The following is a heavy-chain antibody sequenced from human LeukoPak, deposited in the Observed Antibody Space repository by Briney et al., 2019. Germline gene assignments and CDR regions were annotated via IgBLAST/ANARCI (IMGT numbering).Heavy chain of an antibody. CDR2: ISSSGSTI. CDR3: ARGYYYDSSGYYGFYHYYYYYMDV. CDR1: GFTFSTYS. Sequence: GGSLRLSCAASGFTFSTYSMNWVRQAPGKGLEWVSYISSSGSTIYYADSVKGRSTISRGNAKNSLYLQMNSLRAEDTAVYYCARGYYYDSSGYYGFYHYYYYYMDVWGKGTTVTISS. V-gene: IGHV3-48*04. D-gene: IGHD3-22*01. J-gene: IGHJ6*03.